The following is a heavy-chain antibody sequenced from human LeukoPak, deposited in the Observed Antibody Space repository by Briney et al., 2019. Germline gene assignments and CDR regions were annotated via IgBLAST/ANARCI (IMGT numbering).Heavy chain of an antibody. Sequence: PGGSLRLSCAASGFTFNTYWMHWVRQAPGKGLVWVSRINSDGRRTTYADSLKGRFTISRDNAKNTLYLQMNSLRAEDTALYYCARDLDYGGNSNFDDWGQGTLVTVSS. V-gene: IGHV3-74*01. CDR1: GFTFNTYW. J-gene: IGHJ4*02. D-gene: IGHD4-23*01. CDR2: INSDGRRT. CDR3: ARDLDYGGNSNFDD.